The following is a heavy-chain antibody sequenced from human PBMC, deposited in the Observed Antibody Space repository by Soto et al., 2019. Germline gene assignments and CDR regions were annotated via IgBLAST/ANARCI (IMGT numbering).Heavy chain of an antibody. J-gene: IGHJ4*02. Sequence: GASVKVSCKASGYTFTGYYMHWVRQAPGQGLEWMGWINPNSGGTNYAQKFQGWVTMTRDTSISTAYMELSRLRSDDTAVYYCARVAGQCSGGSCLAYFDYWCQGILVSVSS. V-gene: IGHV1-2*04. CDR2: INPNSGGT. CDR1: GYTFTGYY. D-gene: IGHD2-15*01. CDR3: ARVAGQCSGGSCLAYFDY.